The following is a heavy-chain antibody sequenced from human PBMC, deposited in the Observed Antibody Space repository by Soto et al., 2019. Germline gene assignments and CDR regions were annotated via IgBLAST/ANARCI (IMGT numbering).Heavy chain of an antibody. CDR1: GYSISTGFN. CDR2: IYHSGST. D-gene: IGHD6-19*01. CDR3: ARLSTNIAVAGPDY. J-gene: IGHJ4*02. Sequence: PSETLSLTCAVSGYSISTGFNWAWIRQPPGKGLEWIGSIYHSGSTYYNPSLKSRVTISSDASKSQFSLKLTSVTAADTAVYYCARLSTNIAVAGPDYWGQGTLVTVSS. V-gene: IGHV4-38-2*01.